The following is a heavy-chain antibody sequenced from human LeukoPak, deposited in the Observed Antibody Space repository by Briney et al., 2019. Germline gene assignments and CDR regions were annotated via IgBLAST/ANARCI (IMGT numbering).Heavy chain of an antibody. J-gene: IGHJ3*02. D-gene: IGHD3-10*01. Sequence: GGSLRLSCAASGFTFSSYGMHWVRQAPGKGLEWVSYISGSGSTIYYADSVKGRLTISRDNAKNSLYLQMNSLRAEDTAVYYCARGVGGSRAFDIWGQGTMVTVSS. V-gene: IGHV3-48*04. CDR2: ISGSGSTI. CDR3: ARGVGGSRAFDI. CDR1: GFTFSSYG.